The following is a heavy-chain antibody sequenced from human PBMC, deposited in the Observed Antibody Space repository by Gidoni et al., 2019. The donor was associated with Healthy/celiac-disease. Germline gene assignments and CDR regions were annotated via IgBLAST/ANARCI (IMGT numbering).Heavy chain of an antibody. CDR2: IWYDGSNK. J-gene: IGHJ3*02. CDR1: GFTFSSSG. V-gene: IGHV3-33*01. Sequence: QVQLVESGGGVVQPGRSLRLSCAASGFTFSSSGLHWVRQAPGKGLEGVAVIWYDGSNKYYADSVKGRFTISRDNSKNTLYLQMNSLRAEDTAVYYCARARYCSSTSCLSRDAFDIWGQGTMVTVSS. CDR3: ARARYCSSTSCLSRDAFDI. D-gene: IGHD2-2*01.